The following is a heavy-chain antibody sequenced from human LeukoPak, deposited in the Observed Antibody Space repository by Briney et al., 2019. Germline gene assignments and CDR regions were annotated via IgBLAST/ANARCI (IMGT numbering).Heavy chain of an antibody. Sequence: GGSLRVSCAGTGFTFSSYWMSWVRPAPGKGVEWVAHIKQDGSEKYYVGSVKARFTISRDNAKISLFLQMNSLRVEDTAVYYCARYRAFDIWGQGTMVTVSS. CDR3: ARYRAFDI. CDR1: GFTFSSYW. J-gene: IGHJ3*02. CDR2: IKQDGSEK. V-gene: IGHV3-7*01.